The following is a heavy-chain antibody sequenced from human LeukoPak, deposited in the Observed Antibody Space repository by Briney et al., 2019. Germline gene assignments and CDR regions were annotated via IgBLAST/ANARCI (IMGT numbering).Heavy chain of an antibody. J-gene: IGHJ4*02. CDR2: ISNNGNRQ. D-gene: IGHD3-10*01. V-gene: IGHV3-30*18. CDR3: VKEIHAFGGFDY. Sequence: GGSLRLSCVVSGFTFSNFGMHWVRQAPGKGLEWVAGISNNGNRQSYGDSVKGRFTISRDNSKNTLFLQMNSLRVEDTAVYYCVKEIHAFGGFDYWGQGTLVTVSS. CDR1: GFTFSNFG.